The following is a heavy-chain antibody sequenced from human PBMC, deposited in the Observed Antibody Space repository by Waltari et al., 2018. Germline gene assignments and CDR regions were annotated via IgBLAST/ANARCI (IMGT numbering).Heavy chain of an antibody. D-gene: IGHD1-26*01. CDR1: SLSISNGYY. CDR2: VYHTGDS. J-gene: IGHJ3*01. V-gene: IGHV4-38-2*01. Sequence: QVQLQESGPGLVKPSATLSLKCDVPSLSISNGYYWAGIRQPTGQGLEWIATVYHTGDSDHNPSLKSRVFVSVNTSKNQLSLTLGSVTAADTAMYYCARGDHCHRSACPFDLWGQGTMVIVSS. CDR3: ARGDHCHRSACPFDL.